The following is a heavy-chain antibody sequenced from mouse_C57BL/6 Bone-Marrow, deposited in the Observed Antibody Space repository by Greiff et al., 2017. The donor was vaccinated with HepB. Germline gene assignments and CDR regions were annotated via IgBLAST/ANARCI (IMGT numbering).Heavy chain of an antibody. V-gene: IGHV2-2*01. J-gene: IGHJ1*03. CDR1: GFSLTSYG. D-gene: IGHD1-1*01. Sequence: VKLMESGPGLVQPSQSLSITCTVSGFSLTSYGVHWVRQSPGKGLEWLGVIWSGGSTDYNAAFISRLSISKDNSKSQVFFKMNSLQADDTAIYYCARNTGGYWYFDVWGTGTTVTVSS. CDR2: IWSGGST. CDR3: ARNTGGYWYFDV.